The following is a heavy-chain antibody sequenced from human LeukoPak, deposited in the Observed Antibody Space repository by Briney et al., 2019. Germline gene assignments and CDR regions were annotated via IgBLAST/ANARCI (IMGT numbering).Heavy chain of an antibody. CDR2: INPNSGGT. Sequence: ASVKVSCKASGYTFTGYYMHWVRQAPGQGLEWMGWINPNSGGTNYAQKFQGRVTMTRDTSISTAYMELSRLKSDDTAVYYCARSFGLEWYRYYFDYWGQGTLVTVSS. CDR1: GYTFTGYY. D-gene: IGHD3-3*01. V-gene: IGHV1-2*02. CDR3: ARSFGLEWYRYYFDY. J-gene: IGHJ4*02.